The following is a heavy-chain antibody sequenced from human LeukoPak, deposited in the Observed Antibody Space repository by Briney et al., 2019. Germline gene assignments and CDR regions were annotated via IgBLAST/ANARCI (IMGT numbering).Heavy chain of an antibody. CDR3: ARTLYGYYWYFDL. D-gene: IGHD2-2*02. J-gene: IGHJ2*01. V-gene: IGHV4-39*01. CDR1: GGSISSRSYY. CDR2: IHYSGTT. Sequence: PSETLSLTCTVSGGSISSRSYYWAWIRQPPGKGLEWIGSIHYSGTTYYNPSLKSRVTISVDTSKHQFSLKLSSVTAADTAVYYCARTLYGYYWYFDLWGRGTLVTVSS.